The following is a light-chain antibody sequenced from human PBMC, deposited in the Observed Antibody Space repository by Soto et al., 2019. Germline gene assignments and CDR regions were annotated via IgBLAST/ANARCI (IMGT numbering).Light chain of an antibody. CDR2: GAS. J-gene: IGKJ5*01. V-gene: IGKV3-15*01. CDR1: QSVSST. CDR3: HQYNNWPPIT. Sequence: EIVLMQSTGTLSLSPGERATLSCRTSQSVSSTSLAWYHQRPGQAPRLLIYGASSRATDIPARFSGSGSGTEFTLTISSLQSEDFAVYYCHQYNNWPPITFGQGTRLEIK.